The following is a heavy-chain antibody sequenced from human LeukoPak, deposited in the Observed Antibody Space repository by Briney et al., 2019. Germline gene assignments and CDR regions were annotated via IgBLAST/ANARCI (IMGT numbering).Heavy chain of an antibody. Sequence: ASVKVSCKASGYTFTGYYMHWVRQAPGQGFEWMGWINPNSGDTNYAQKFQGRVTMTRDTSISTAHMELSRLRSDDTAVYYCAREYYDSSGYYSYYFDYWGQGTLVTVSS. CDR3: AREYYDSSGYYSYYFDY. D-gene: IGHD3-22*01. J-gene: IGHJ4*02. CDR1: GYTFTGYY. V-gene: IGHV1-2*02. CDR2: INPNSGDT.